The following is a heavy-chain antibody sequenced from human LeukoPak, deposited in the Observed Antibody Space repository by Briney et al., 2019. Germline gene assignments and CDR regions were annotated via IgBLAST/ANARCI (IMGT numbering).Heavy chain of an antibody. CDR1: GGTFSSYA. CDR2: IIPIFGTA. V-gene: IGHV1-69*13. CDR3: ASLTGRGVIHFDY. Sequence: ASVKVSCKASGGTFSSYAISWVRQAPGQGLKWMGGIIPIFGTANYAQKFQGRVTITADESTSTAYMELSSLRSEDTAVYYCASLTGRGVIHFDYWGQGTLVTVSS. D-gene: IGHD3-10*01. J-gene: IGHJ4*02.